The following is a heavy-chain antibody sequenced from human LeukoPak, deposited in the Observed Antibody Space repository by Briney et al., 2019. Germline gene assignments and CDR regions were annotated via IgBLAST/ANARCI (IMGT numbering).Heavy chain of an antibody. CDR3: ASRDKGYYYGMDV. CDR1: GFTVSSNY. J-gene: IGHJ6*02. CDR2: IYSGGST. Sequence: GGSLRLSCVASGFTVSSNYMSWVRQAPGKGLEWVSLIYSGGSTYYVDSVKGRFTISRDNSKNTLYLQMNSLRAEDTAVYYCASRDKGYYYGMDVWGQGTTVTVSS. V-gene: IGHV3-66*01. D-gene: IGHD5-24*01.